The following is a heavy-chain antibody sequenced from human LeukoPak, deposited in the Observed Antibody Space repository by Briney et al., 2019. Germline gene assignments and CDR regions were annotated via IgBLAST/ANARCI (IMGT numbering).Heavy chain of an antibody. CDR2: ISWNSGSI. CDR3: AKDIADDMLTGYYTPRAFDI. J-gene: IGHJ3*02. D-gene: IGHD3-9*01. V-gene: IGHV3-9*01. CDR1: GFTFDDYA. Sequence: QSGGSLRLSCAASGFTFDDYAMHWVRQAPGKGLEWVSGISWNSGSIGYADSVKGRFTISIDNDKNSLYLQMNSLRAEDTALYYCAKDIADDMLTGYYTPRAFDIWGQGTMVPVSS.